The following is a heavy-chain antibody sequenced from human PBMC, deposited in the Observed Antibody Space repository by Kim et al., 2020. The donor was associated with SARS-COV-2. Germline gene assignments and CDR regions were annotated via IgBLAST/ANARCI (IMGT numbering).Heavy chain of an antibody. V-gene: IGHV1-3*01. CDR3: ARVHGGYDWTAIY. CDR2: INAGNGNT. CDR1: GYTFTSYA. Sequence: ASVKVSCKASGYTFTSYAMHWVRQAPGQRLEWMGWINAGNGNTKYSQKFQGRVTITRDTSASTAYMELSSLRSEDTAVYYCARVHGGYDWTAIYWGQGTLVTVSS. D-gene: IGHD5-12*01. J-gene: IGHJ4*02.